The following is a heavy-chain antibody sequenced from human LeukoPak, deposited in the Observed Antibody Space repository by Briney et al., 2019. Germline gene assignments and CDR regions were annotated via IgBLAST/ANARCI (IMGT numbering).Heavy chain of an antibody. D-gene: IGHD2-2*01. V-gene: IGHV4-34*01. J-gene: IGHJ6*03. Sequence: PSETLSLTCAVYGGSFSGYYWSWIRQPPGKGLEWIGEINHSGSTNYNPSLKSRVTISVDTSKNQFSLKLSSVTAADTAVYYCARQVPAARRYYYYMDVWGKGTTVTVSS. CDR2: INHSGST. CDR3: ARQVPAARRYYYYMDV. CDR1: GGSFSGYY.